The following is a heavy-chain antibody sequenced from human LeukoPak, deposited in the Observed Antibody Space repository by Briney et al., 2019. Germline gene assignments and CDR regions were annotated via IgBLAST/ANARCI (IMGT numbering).Heavy chain of an antibody. Sequence: PSETLSLTCAVYGGSFSGYYWSWIRQPPGKGLEWIGEINHSGSTNYNPSLKSRVTISVDTSKNQFSLKLSSVTAADMAVYYCARGDSWYSSGWYYYWGQGTLVTVSS. J-gene: IGHJ4*02. CDR1: GGSFSGYY. CDR2: INHSGST. CDR3: ARGDSWYSSGWYYY. V-gene: IGHV4-34*01. D-gene: IGHD6-19*01.